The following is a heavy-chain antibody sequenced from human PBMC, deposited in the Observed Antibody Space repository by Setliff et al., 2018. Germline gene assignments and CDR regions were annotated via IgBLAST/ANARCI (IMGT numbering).Heavy chain of an antibody. Sequence: PSETLSLTCAAYGGTFSDYYWTWIRQPPGKGLEWVGEINHRGSTNYNPSLKSRVTISIDASKDQFSLKLISLTAADTAVYYCARGRGLVTSYYFDYWGQGTLVTVSS. CDR3: ARGRGLVTSYYFDY. D-gene: IGHD3-9*01. J-gene: IGHJ4*02. V-gene: IGHV4-34*01. CDR2: INHRGST. CDR1: GGTFSDYY.